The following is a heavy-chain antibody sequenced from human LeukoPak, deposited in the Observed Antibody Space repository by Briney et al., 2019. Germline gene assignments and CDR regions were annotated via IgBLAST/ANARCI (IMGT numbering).Heavy chain of an antibody. J-gene: IGHJ4*02. CDR3: AKDGSSSVYYYGPPSPFDY. D-gene: IGHD3-22*01. CDR1: GFPLRSYA. V-gene: IGHV3-23*01. CDR2: ISGSGDST. Sequence: GGSLRLSCGASGFPLRSYAMSWVRQAPGKGLEWVSTISGSGDSTYYADSVKGRFTISRDNSKSTLYLQMNSLRAEDTALYYCAKDGSSSVYYYGPPSPFDYWGQGTLVTVSS.